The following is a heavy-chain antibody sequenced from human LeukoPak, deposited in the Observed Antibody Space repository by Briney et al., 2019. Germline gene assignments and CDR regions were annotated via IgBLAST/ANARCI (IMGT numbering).Heavy chain of an antibody. CDR2: IYYSGST. CDR1: GGSISSSSYY. Sequence: SETLSLTCTVSGGSISSSSYYWGWIRQPPGKGLEWIGSIYYSGSTYHNPSLKSRVTISVDTSKNQFSLKLSSVTAADTAVYYCARNGFNAFDIWGQGTMVTVSS. J-gene: IGHJ3*02. V-gene: IGHV4-39*01. D-gene: IGHD2-8*01. CDR3: ARNGFNAFDI.